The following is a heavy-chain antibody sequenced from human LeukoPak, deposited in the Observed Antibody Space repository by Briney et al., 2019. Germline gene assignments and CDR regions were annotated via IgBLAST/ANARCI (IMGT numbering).Heavy chain of an antibody. V-gene: IGHV4-34*01. J-gene: IGHJ4*02. CDR1: GGSFSGYY. D-gene: IGHD6-19*01. Sequence: SETLSLTCAVYGGSFSGYYWTWIRQPPGKGREWIGEINHSESTNYNPSLKSRVTISADTSRNHFSLNLSSVTAADTAVYYCARGRSGSSSGWPKRYYFDYWGQGTLVTVSS. CDR3: ARGRSGSSSGWPKRYYFDY. CDR2: INHSEST.